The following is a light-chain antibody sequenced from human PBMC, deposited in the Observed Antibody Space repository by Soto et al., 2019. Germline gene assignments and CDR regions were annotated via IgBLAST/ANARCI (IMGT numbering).Light chain of an antibody. CDR2: AAS. J-gene: IGKJ1*01. CDR3: QQTYSIPLT. CDR1: QNIRNY. Sequence: DIQMTQSPSSLSASVGDRVTITCRASQNIRNYLVWYQQKADKAPNLLIYAASSLQSGVPSSFSCSGSGKEFTLTICSLQPEDFATYYCQQTYSIPLTFGHGTKVDI. V-gene: IGKV1-39*01.